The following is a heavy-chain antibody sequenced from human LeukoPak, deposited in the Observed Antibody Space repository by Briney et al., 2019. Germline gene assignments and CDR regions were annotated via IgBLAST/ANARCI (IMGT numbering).Heavy chain of an antibody. Sequence: SSETLSLTCTGSGGSISSYYWSWIRQPPGKGLEWIGYIYYSGSTNYNPSLKSRVTISVDTSKNQFSLKLSSVTAADTAVYYCARQAYDSSGYYLRDYYYGMDVWGQGTTVTVSS. D-gene: IGHD3-22*01. CDR1: GGSISSYY. CDR2: IYYSGST. CDR3: ARQAYDSSGYYLRDYYYGMDV. J-gene: IGHJ6*02. V-gene: IGHV4-59*08.